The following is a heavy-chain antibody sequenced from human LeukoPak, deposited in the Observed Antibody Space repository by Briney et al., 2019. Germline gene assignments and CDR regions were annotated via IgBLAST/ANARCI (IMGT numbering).Heavy chain of an antibody. CDR2: IIPILGIA. V-gene: IGHV1-69*04. J-gene: IGHJ6*02. Sequence: ASMKVSCKASGSTFSSYAISWVRQAPGQGLEWMGRIIPILGIANYAQKFQGRVTITADKSTSTAYMELSSLRSEDTAVYYCARALLPRVATISLVIYYYGMDVWGQGTTVTVSS. D-gene: IGHD5-12*01. CDR3: ARALLPRVATISLVIYYYGMDV. CDR1: GSTFSSYA.